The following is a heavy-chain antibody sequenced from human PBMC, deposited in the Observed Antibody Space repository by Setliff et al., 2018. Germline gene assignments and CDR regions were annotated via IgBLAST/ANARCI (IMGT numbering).Heavy chain of an antibody. CDR2: IHYSGSP. CDR3: ARTMYSSSWYGAFDI. J-gene: IGHJ3*02. D-gene: IGHD6-13*01. Sequence: SETLSLTCTVSGGSISSYYWNWIRQPPGKGLEWIGYIHYSGSPNYHPSLKSRVSTSVDTSQNQISLKLSSVTAADTAVYYCARTMYSSSWYGAFDIWGQGAMVTVSS. CDR1: GGSISSYY. V-gene: IGHV4-59*01.